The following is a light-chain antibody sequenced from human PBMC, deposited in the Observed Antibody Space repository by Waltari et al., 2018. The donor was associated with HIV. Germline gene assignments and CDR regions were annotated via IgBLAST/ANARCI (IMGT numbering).Light chain of an antibody. V-gene: IGKV1-5*03. CDR1: QNIGSW. CDR2: KAS. J-gene: IGKJ1*01. CDR3: QQYNFLWT. Sequence: DMQMTQSPSTLSASVGDRVTITCRPSQNIGSWLAWFQQKPGKTPILLIYKASTLESGVPSRFSGSGSGTEFTLTISSLQPDDFATYYCQQYNFLWTFGQGTKVEMK.